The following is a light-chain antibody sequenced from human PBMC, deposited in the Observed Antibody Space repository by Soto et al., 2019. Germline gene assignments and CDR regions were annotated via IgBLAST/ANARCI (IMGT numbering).Light chain of an antibody. CDR1: QNIGNF. CDR3: QQSSSSPRT. V-gene: IGKV1-39*01. J-gene: IGKJ1*01. CDR2: FAS. Sequence: DIQMIQSPSSLYASVGDRVTITCRASQNIGNFLHWYQHIPGKAPRVLIFFASDLESGVPSRFSGSGSGTLFTLSISPLQPEDVATYYCQQSSSSPRTFGPGTRVEIK.